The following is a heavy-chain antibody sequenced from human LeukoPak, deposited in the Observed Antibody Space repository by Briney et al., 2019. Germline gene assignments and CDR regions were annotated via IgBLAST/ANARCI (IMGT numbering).Heavy chain of an antibody. CDR2: IIPIFGTA. CDR1: GGTFSSYA. J-gene: IGHJ6*02. D-gene: IGHD4-17*01. CDR3: ASSDYGDYGYYYYGMDV. Sequence: SVKVSCKASGGTFSSYAISWVRQAPGQGLEWMGGIIPIFGTANYAQKFQGRVTITADESTSTAYMELSSLRSEDTAVYYCASSDYGDYGYYYYGMDVWAKGPRSPSP. V-gene: IGHV1-69*13.